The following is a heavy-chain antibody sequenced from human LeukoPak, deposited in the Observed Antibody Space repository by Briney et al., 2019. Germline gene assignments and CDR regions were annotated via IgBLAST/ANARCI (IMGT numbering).Heavy chain of an antibody. Sequence: AGGSLRLSCAASGFSFSNSWMTWVRQSPGKGLEWVANIKQDRSETYYVDSVMGRFTVSRLNAKNSVYLQMNSLRAEDTAVYYCARDRSISGVVTIDFWGQGTLVTVSS. CDR1: GFSFSNSW. CDR3: ARDRSISGVVTIDF. J-gene: IGHJ4*02. D-gene: IGHD3-3*01. V-gene: IGHV3-7*01. CDR2: IKQDRSET.